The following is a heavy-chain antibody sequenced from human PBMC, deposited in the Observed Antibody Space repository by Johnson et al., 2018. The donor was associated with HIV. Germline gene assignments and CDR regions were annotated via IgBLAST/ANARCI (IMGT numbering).Heavy chain of an antibody. D-gene: IGHD5-24*01. V-gene: IGHV3-30*07. CDR3: ASDLGGGDGYNGDYAFDI. CDR2: ISYDGTKE. Sequence: QVQLVESGGGLVPPGGSLTLSCAASGFTFSSYAMSWVRQSTGKGLERVAVISYDGTKEYYADFVMGRFTISRDNSKNTLYLQMNSRRAEETAVYYCASDLGGGDGYNGDYAFDIWGLGTVVTVSS. J-gene: IGHJ3*02. CDR1: GFTFSSYA.